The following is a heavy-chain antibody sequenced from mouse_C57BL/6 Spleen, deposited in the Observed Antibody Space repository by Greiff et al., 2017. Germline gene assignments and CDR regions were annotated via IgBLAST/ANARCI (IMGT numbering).Heavy chain of an antibody. J-gene: IGHJ4*01. CDR3: ARGNYGSSYYAMDY. V-gene: IGHV5-12*01. Sequence: EVMLVESGGGLVQPGGSLKLSCAASGFTFSDYYMYWVRQTPEKRLEWVAYISNGGGSTYYPDTVKGRFTISRDNAKNTLYLQMSRLKSEDTAMYYCARGNYGSSYYAMDYWGQGTSVTVSS. CDR1: GFTFSDYY. CDR2: ISNGGGST. D-gene: IGHD1-1*01.